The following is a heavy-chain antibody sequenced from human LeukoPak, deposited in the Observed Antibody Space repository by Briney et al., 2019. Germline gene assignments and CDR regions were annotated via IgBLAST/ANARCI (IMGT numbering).Heavy chain of an antibody. Sequence: ASVKVSCKASGYPFTGYYMHWVRQAPGQGLEWMGWINPNSGGTNYAQKFQGRVTMTRDTSISTAYMELSRLRSDDTAVYYCASRVVPAAPLLPWGQGTLVTVSS. D-gene: IGHD2-2*01. V-gene: IGHV1-2*02. CDR3: ASRVVPAAPLLP. CDR2: INPNSGGT. J-gene: IGHJ5*02. CDR1: GYPFTGYY.